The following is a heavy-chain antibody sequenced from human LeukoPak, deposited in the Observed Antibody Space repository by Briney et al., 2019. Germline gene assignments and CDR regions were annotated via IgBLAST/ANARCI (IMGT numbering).Heavy chain of an antibody. J-gene: IGHJ5*02. V-gene: IGHV4-39*01. CDR2: IYHSGST. Sequence: PSETLSLTCTVSGGSISNSSYYWGWIRQPPGKGLEWIGSIYHSGSTYYKSSLKSRITIAVDTSKSQFSLRLTSVTAADTAVYFCARFRFRHSFDPSSYVGRFDPWGQGTLVTVSS. D-gene: IGHD3-22*01. CDR3: ARFRFRHSFDPSSYVGRFDP. CDR1: GGSISNSSYY.